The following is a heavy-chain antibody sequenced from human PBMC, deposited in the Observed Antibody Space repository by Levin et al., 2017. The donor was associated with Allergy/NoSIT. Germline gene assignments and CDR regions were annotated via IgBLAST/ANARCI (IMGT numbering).Heavy chain of an antibody. CDR3: ARFVVTPVSYFYMDV. D-gene: IGHD2-2*01. CDR2: ISTQNGNT. Sequence: ASVKVSCKASGYTFKNYGISWVRQAPGQGLEWMGWISTQNGNTNYAQSFQGRVTMTTDTSTSTADMELRSLISDDTTVYYCARFVVTPVSYFYMDVWGKGTTVTVSS. V-gene: IGHV1-18*01. J-gene: IGHJ6*03. CDR1: GYTFKNYG.